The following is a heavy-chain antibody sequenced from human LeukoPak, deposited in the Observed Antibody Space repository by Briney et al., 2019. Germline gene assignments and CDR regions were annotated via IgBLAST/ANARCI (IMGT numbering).Heavy chain of an antibody. CDR2: IYYSGST. J-gene: IGHJ4*02. Sequence: SETLSLTCTVSGGSISSYYWSWIRQPPGKGLEWIGYIYYSGSTNYNPSLKSRVTISVDTSKNQFSLKLSSVTAADTAVYYCARHIIAAAGAFDYWGQGTLVTVSP. CDR3: ARHIIAAAGAFDY. V-gene: IGHV4-59*08. D-gene: IGHD6-13*01. CDR1: GGSISSYY.